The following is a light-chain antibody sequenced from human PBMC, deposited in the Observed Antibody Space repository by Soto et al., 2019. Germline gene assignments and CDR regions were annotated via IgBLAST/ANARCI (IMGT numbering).Light chain of an antibody. CDR3: QQHGSSPWT. V-gene: IGKV3-15*01. CDR1: QSISSN. CDR2: GAS. Sequence: EIVMTQSPATLSVSPGERATLSCRASQSISSNLAWYQQKPGQAPRLLIYGASTRATAIPARFSGSGSGTQFTLTITSLQSEDFAVYFCQQHGSSPWTFGQGTKVEIK. J-gene: IGKJ1*01.